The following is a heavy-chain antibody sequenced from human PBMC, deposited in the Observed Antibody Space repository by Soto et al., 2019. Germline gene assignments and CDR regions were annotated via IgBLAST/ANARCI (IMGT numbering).Heavy chain of an antibody. J-gene: IGHJ4*02. CDR1: GGTFSSYT. CDR2: IIPILGIA. Sequence: QVQLVQSGAEVKKPGSSVKVSCKASGGTFSSYTISWVRQAPGQGLEWMGRIIPILGIANYAQKFQGRVTITADKSASTAYRELSSLRSEDTDVYYWAREEYYYGSGAFFDYWGQGTLITVSS. V-gene: IGHV1-69*08. CDR3: AREEYYYGSGAFFDY. D-gene: IGHD3-10*01.